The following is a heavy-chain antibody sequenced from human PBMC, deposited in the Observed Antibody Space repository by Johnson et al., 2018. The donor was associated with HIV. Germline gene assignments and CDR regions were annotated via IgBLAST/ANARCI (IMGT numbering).Heavy chain of an antibody. CDR1: GFAVSSNY. V-gene: IGHV3-53*01. Sequence: MQLVESGGGLIQPGGSLRLSCAASGFAVSSNYMSWVRQAPGKGLEWVSVIYSGRNTYYADSVKGRFTISRDNSKNTLYLQMNSLRAEDTAVYYCARGMYGDAFDIWGQGTMVTVSS. CDR2: IYSGRNT. J-gene: IGHJ3*02. CDR3: ARGMYGDAFDI. D-gene: IGHD2-8*01.